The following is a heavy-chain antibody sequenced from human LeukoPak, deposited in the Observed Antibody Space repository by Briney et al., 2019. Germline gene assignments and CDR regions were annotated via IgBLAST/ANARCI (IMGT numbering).Heavy chain of an antibody. CDR3: ARVRYFDWFNFDY. V-gene: IGHV3-30*02. CDR2: IRYDGSNK. J-gene: IGHJ4*02. CDR1: GFTFSTYG. Sequence: GGSLRLSCAASGFTFSTYGMHWVRQAPGKGLEWVPFIRYDGSNKYYADSVKGRFTISRDNSRNTLYLQMNSLRAEDTAVYYCARVRYFDWFNFDYWGQGTLVTVSS. D-gene: IGHD3-9*01.